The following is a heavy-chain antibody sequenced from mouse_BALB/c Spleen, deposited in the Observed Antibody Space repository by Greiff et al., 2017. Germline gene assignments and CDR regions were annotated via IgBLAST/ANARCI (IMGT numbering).Heavy chain of an antibody. CDR3: ARPRRPYGYDDAMDY. V-gene: IGHV1-7*01. Sequence: QVQLQQSGAELAKPGASVKMSCKASGYTFTSYWMHWVKQRPGQGLEWIGYINPSTGYTEYNQKFKDKATLTADKSSSTAYMQLSSLTSEDSAVYYCARPRRPYGYDDAMDYWGQGTSVTVSS. J-gene: IGHJ4*01. D-gene: IGHD2-2*01. CDR2: INPSTGYT. CDR1: GYTFTSYW.